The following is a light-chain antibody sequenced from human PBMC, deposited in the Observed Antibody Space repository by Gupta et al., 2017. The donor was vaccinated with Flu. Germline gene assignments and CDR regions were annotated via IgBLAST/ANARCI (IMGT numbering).Light chain of an antibody. CDR3: QQEGSRPRT. CDR1: QSLLGYQKKKRC. V-gene: IGKV4-1*01. J-gene: IGKJ1*01. CDR2: WAS. Sequence: DIVMTHSPDALAVSLGERASIHCQSSQSLLGYQKKKRCLAWYQKKPGQPPTLLFSWASNRKSGVPDSFRGRGPGTDFALTINSPQAEDVAVYYCQQEGSRPRTFGHATKVEIK.